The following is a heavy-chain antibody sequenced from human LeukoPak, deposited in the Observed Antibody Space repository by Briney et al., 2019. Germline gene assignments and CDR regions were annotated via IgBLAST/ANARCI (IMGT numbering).Heavy chain of an antibody. D-gene: IGHD3-3*01. Sequence: ASVKVSCKASGYTFTSYYMHWVRQAPGQGLEWMGIINPSGGSTSYAQKFQGRVTMTRDTSTSTAYMELSSLRSEDTAVYYCARSLYYDFWSGYYSVGLDYWGQGTLVTVSS. CDR3: ARSLYYDFWSGYYSVGLDY. CDR1: GYTFTSYY. CDR2: INPSGGST. V-gene: IGHV1-46*01. J-gene: IGHJ4*02.